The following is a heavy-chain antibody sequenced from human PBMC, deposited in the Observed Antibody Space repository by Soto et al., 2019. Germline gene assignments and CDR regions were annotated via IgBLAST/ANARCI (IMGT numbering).Heavy chain of an antibody. Sequence: GGSLRLSCAASGFTFSSYAMHWVRQAPGKGLEWVAVISYDGSNKYYADSVKGRFTISRDNSKNTLYLQMNSLRAEDTAVYYCARDRGYCSGGSCYFFDYWGKGTLVTVSS. CDR1: GFTFSSYA. V-gene: IGHV3-30-3*01. CDR3: ARDRGYCSGGSCYFFDY. CDR2: ISYDGSNK. D-gene: IGHD2-15*01. J-gene: IGHJ4*02.